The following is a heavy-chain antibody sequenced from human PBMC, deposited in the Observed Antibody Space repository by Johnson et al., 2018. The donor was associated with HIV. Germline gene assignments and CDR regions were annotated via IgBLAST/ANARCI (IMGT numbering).Heavy chain of an antibody. CDR1: GFTVSSNY. V-gene: IGHV3-66*01. CDR3: AKDLYYYDSSGSVGAFDI. D-gene: IGHD3-22*01. Sequence: VQLVESGGGLVQPGGSLRLSCAASGFTVSSNYMSWVRQAPGKGLEWVSVIYSGGSTYYADSVKGRFTISRDNSKNSLYLQMNSLRAEDTAVYYCAKDLYYYDSSGSVGAFDIWGKGTMVTVSS. J-gene: IGHJ3*02. CDR2: IYSGGST.